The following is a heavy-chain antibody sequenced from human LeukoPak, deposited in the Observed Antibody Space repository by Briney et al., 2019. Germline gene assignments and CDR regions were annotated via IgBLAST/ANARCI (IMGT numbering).Heavy chain of an antibody. D-gene: IGHD3-22*01. CDR2: MYYSGST. J-gene: IGHJ5*02. CDR3: ARPYYYDSRIDP. V-gene: IGHV4-30-4*01. CDR1: GGSISSGDYY. Sequence: SETLSLTCTVSGGSISSGDYYWSWIRQPPGKGLEWIAYMYYSGSTYYNPSLKSRVTMSADTSKNQLSLKLSSVTASDKAVYYCARPYYYDSRIDPWGQGILVTVSS.